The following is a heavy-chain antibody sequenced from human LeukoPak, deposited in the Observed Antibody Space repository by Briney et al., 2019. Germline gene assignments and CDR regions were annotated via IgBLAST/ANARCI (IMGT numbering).Heavy chain of an antibody. J-gene: IGHJ4*02. CDR2: INHSGST. CDR3: AREKRGIAARLPHRGHYFDY. D-gene: IGHD6-6*01. CDR1: GGSFSGYY. V-gene: IGHV4-34*01. Sequence: SETLSLTCAVYGGSFSGYYWSWIRQPPGKGLEWIGEINHSGSTNYNPSLKSRVTISVDTSKNQFSLKLSSVTAADTAVYYCAREKRGIAARLPHRGHYFDYWGQGTLVTVSS.